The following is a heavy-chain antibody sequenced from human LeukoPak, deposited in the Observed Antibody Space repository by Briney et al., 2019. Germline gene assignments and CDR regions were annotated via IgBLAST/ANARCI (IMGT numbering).Heavy chain of an antibody. CDR2: ITSSSTYI. CDR3: ARAGFVGGFDY. Sequence: PGGSLRLSCAASGFTFSSYSMNWVRQAPGKGLEWVSSITSSSTYIYYADSVKGRFTISRDNAKNSLYLQMNSLRAEDTAVYYCARAGFVGGFDYWGQGTLVTVSS. CDR1: GFTFSSYS. J-gene: IGHJ4*02. V-gene: IGHV3-21*01. D-gene: IGHD3-10*01.